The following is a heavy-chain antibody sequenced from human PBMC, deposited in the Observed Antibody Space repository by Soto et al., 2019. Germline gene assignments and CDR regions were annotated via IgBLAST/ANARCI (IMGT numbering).Heavy chain of an antibody. V-gene: IGHV3-30*18. CDR3: DKDERTSAWHGYMDV. J-gene: IGHJ6*03. Sequence: QVQLVESGGSVVQPGGSLRLSCAASGFTFGTYAMHWVRQAPGKGLEWVAVISKDGSHEFYAVSVRGRFTISRDSSRNTLYLQMKSLRTEDTAVYFCDKDERTSAWHGYMDVWGIGTMVPVSS. CDR1: GFTFGTYA. CDR2: ISKDGSHE. D-gene: IGHD6-19*01.